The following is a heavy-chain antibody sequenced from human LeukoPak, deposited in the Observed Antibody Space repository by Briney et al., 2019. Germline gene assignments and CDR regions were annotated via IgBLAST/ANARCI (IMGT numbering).Heavy chain of an antibody. Sequence: PSETLSLTCTVSGGSVSGSYWSWIRQPPGKGLEWIGYISDSGRTSYNPTLKSRVTISVDTPKNQFSLKLNSVTAADTAVYYCARHGYQTPFDYWGQGTLVTVSS. J-gene: IGHJ4*02. CDR3: ARHGYQTPFDY. V-gene: IGHV4-59*02. CDR1: GGSVSGSY. CDR2: ISDSGRT. D-gene: IGHD5-24*01.